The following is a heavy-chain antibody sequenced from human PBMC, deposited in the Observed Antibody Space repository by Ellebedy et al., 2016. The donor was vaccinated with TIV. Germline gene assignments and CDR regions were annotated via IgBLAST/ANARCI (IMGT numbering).Heavy chain of an antibody. J-gene: IGHJ6*03. Sequence: PGGSLRLSCAASGFTFRSYSMHWVRQAPGKGLEWVAVISYDGSKEYYADSVKGRFTISRDNSKNTFYLQMNSLRAEDTAVYYCARTECGGDCYESYYYYYSMDVWGKGTTVTVSS. CDR2: ISYDGSKE. CDR1: GFTFRSYS. CDR3: ARTECGGDCYESYYYYYSMDV. D-gene: IGHD2-21*02. V-gene: IGHV3-30*04.